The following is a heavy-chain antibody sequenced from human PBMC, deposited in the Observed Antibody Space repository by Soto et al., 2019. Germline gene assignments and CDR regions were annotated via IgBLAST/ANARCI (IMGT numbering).Heavy chain of an antibody. Sequence: QVHLVESGGVVVQPGRSLRLSCAASGFTFSSYGMHWVRQAPGKGLERVAVISYDGSNIYYADSVKGRCTISRDNSKNTLYLQMNSLRREDTAVYYCVKGAVYSSGWYGLCSFDYWGQGTLVTVSS. J-gene: IGHJ4*02. CDR2: ISYDGSNI. CDR3: VKGAVYSSGWYGLCSFDY. CDR1: GFTFSSYG. V-gene: IGHV3-30*18. D-gene: IGHD6-19*01.